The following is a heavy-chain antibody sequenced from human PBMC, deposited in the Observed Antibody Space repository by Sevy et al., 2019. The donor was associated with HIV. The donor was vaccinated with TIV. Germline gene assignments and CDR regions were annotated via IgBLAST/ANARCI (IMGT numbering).Heavy chain of an antibody. CDR3: ARGVGGPGVMITFGGVKYAFDF. Sequence: SETLSLTCTVSGGSITTTDYYWSWIRQSPTKGLEWIGYIHFSGNTYYNPSLRSRLSMSVDASRHRFSLNLRSVTAAETAVYYCARGVGGPGVMITFGGVKYAFDFWGQGRMVTVSS. J-gene: IGHJ3*01. D-gene: IGHD3-16*01. CDR1: GGSITTTDYY. CDR2: IHFSGNT. V-gene: IGHV4-30-4*01.